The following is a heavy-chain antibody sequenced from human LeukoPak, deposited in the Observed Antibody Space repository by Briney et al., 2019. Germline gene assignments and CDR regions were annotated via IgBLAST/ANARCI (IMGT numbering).Heavy chain of an antibody. CDR3: ARASGIDY. CDR1: GFTFSTYW. CDR2: IKEDGSEK. D-gene: IGHD3-10*01. Sequence: PGGSLRLSCAASGFTFSTYWMSWVRQAPGKGLEWVANIKEDGSEKYYVDSVKGRFTISRDNAKDSLYLQMNSLRAEDTAVYFCARASGIDYWGQGTLVTVSS. J-gene: IGHJ4*02. V-gene: IGHV3-7*01.